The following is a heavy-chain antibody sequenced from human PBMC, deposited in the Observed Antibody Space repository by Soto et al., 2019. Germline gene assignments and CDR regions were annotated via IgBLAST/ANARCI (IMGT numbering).Heavy chain of an antibody. J-gene: IGHJ6*03. CDR1: GYTFTSYD. CDR2: MNPNSGNT. CDR3: ARIHSSSWSYHYYYYCYMDV. D-gene: IGHD6-13*01. Sequence: GSSVKVSCKASGYTFTSYDINWLRQATGQGLEWMGWMNPNSGNTGYAQKFQGRVTMTRNTSISTAYMELSSLRSEDTAVYYCARIHSSSWSYHYYYYCYMDVWGKGTTVTVSS. V-gene: IGHV1-8*01.